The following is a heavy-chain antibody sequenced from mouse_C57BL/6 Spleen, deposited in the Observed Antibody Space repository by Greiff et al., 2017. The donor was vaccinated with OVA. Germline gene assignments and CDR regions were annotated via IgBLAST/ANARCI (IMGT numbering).Heavy chain of an antibody. V-gene: IGHV5-17*01. D-gene: IGHD1-1*01. J-gene: IGHJ1*03. CDR1: GFTFSDYG. CDR3: ARRGNGSSSHWYFDV. CDR2: ISSGSSTI. Sequence: EVQGVESGGGLVKPGGSLTLSCAASGFTFSDYGMHWVRQAPEKGLEWVAYISSGSSTIYYAETVKGRFTISRDNAKNTLFLQMTSLRSEDTAMYSGARRGNGSSSHWYFDVWGTGTTVTVSS.